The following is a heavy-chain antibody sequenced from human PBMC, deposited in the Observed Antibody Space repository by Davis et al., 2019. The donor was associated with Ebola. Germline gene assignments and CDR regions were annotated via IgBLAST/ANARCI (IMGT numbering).Heavy chain of an antibody. CDR2: INHSGST. CDR3: ARSVARSSSWYPNDY. CDR1: DGSFSGYY. J-gene: IGHJ4*02. D-gene: IGHD6-13*01. Sequence: SETLSLTCAVYDGSFSGYYWSWIRQPPGKGLEWIGEINHSGSTNYNPSLKSRVTISVDTSKNQFSLKLSSVTAADTAVYYCARSVARSSSWYPNDYWGQGTLVTVSS. V-gene: IGHV4-34*01.